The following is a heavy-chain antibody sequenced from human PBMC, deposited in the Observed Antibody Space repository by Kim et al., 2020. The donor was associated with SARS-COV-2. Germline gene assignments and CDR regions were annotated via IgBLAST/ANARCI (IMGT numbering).Heavy chain of an antibody. CDR2: ISYDGSNK. J-gene: IGHJ6*02. CDR1: GFTFSSYG. CDR3: AKEAFSAIPTRHYGMDV. V-gene: IGHV3-30*18. Sequence: GGSLRLSCAASGFTFSSYGMHWVRQAPGKGLEWVAVISYDGSNKYYADSVKGRFTISRDNSKNTLYLQMNSLRAEDTAVYYCAKEAFSAIPTRHYGMDVWGQGTTVTVSS. D-gene: IGHD1-26*01.